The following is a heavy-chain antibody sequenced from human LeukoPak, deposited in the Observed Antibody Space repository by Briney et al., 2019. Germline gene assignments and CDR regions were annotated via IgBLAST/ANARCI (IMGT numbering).Heavy chain of an antibody. D-gene: IGHD2-15*01. Sequence: GGSLRLSCAASGFTFSSYWMTWVRQAPGKGLVWVSHISSDGSTTNYADSVRGRFTISRDNAKNTLYLQMSSLRAEDTAVYYCARDWWTTTDYWGQGTLVTVSS. V-gene: IGHV3-74*01. CDR1: GFTFSSYW. CDR3: ARDWWTTTDY. J-gene: IGHJ4*01. CDR2: ISSDGSTT.